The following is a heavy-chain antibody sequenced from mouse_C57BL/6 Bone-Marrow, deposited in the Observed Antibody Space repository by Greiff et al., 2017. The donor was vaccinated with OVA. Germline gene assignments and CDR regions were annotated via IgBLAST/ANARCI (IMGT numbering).Heavy chain of an antibody. D-gene: IGHD1-1*01. CDR2: IYPGSGST. CDR1: GYTFTSYW. V-gene: IGHV1-55*01. J-gene: IGHJ2*01. CDR3: ARLPPFITTVPYYFDY. Sequence: QVQLQQPGAELVKPGASVKMSCKASGYTFTSYWITWVKQRPGQGLEWIGDIYPGSGSTNYNEKFKSKATLTVDTSSSTAYMQLSSLTSEDSAVYYCARLPPFITTVPYYFDYWGQGTTLTVSS.